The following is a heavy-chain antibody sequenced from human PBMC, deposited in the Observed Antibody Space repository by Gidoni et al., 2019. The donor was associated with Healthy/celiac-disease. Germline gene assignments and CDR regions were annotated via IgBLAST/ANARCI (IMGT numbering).Heavy chain of an antibody. CDR2: ISSSSSYI. CDR3: ARDRYRGRGLGATHN. D-gene: IGHD1-26*01. CDR1: GFTFSSYS. Sequence: EVQLVESGGGLVKPGGSLRLSCAASGFTFSSYSMNWVRQAPGKGLEWVSSISSSSSYIYYADSVKGRFTISRDNAKNSLYLQMNSLRAEDTAVYYCARDRYRGRGLGATHNWGQGTLVTVSS. J-gene: IGHJ4*02. V-gene: IGHV3-21*01.